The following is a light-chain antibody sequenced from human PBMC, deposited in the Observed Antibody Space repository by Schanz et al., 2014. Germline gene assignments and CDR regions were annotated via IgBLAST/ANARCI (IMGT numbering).Light chain of an antibody. Sequence: DIVMTQSPDSLAVSLGERATINCKSSQSVLYSSNNKNYLAWYQQKPGQPPKLLIYWASTRESGVPDRFSGSGSGTDFTLSISSLQAEDVAVYYCLQYYGNTRMFGQGTKVEIK. V-gene: IGKV4-1*01. J-gene: IGKJ1*01. CDR3: LQYYGNTRM. CDR2: WAS. CDR1: QSVLYSSNNKNY.